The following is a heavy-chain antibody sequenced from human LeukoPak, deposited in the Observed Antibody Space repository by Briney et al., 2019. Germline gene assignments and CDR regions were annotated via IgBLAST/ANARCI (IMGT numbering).Heavy chain of an antibody. CDR1: GFTFSTFS. V-gene: IGHV3-48*02. D-gene: IGHD3-22*01. CDR3: ARDLELVYYDSSGYDY. Sequence: GGSLRLSCAASGFTFSTFSMNWVRQAPGKGLEWVSYISSSSSSIYYADSVKGRFTISRDSAKNSLYLQMNGLRDEDTAVYYCARDLELVYYDSSGYDYWGQGTLVIVSS. J-gene: IGHJ4*02. CDR2: ISSSSSSI.